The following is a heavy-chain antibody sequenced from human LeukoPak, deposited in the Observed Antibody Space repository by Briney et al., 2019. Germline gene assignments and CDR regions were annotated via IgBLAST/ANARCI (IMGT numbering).Heavy chain of an antibody. D-gene: IGHD4-11*01. Sequence: GRSLRLSCAASGFTFSSYGMHWVRQAPGKGLEWVAVIWYDGSNKYYADSVKGRFTISRDNSKNTLYLQMNSLRAEDTAVYYCARGSRDDYSNPPFDHWGRGTLVTVSS. J-gene: IGHJ4*02. CDR1: GFTFSSYG. V-gene: IGHV3-33*01. CDR3: ARGSRDDYSNPPFDH. CDR2: IWYDGSNK.